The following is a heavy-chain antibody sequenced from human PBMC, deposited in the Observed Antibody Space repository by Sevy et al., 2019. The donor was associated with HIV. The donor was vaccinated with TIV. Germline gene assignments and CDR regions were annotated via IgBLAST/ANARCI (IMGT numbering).Heavy chain of an antibody. CDR3: ARAWSGPYGMDV. Sequence: GGSLRLSCEAPGFTFSSYSMNWVRQAPGKGLEWVSYIGSSSSTIYYADPVKGRFTISRDNAKNSLYLQMNSLRDEDTAVYYCARAWSGPYGMDVWGQGTTVTVSS. J-gene: IGHJ6*02. V-gene: IGHV3-48*02. CDR2: IGSSSSTI. CDR1: GFTFSSYS. D-gene: IGHD3-3*01.